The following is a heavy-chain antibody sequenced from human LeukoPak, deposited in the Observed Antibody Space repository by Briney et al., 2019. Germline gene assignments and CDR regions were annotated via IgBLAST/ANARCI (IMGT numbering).Heavy chain of an antibody. J-gene: IGHJ4*02. Sequence: GGSLRLSCTASGFTFTNFWMSWVRQAPGMGLAWVATINQDGSETYFVDSVKGRFTISRDNAKNSLYLQMNSLRAEDTAVYYCARDHLKGDYWGQGTLVTVSS. CDR3: ARDHLKGDY. CDR1: GFTFTNFW. V-gene: IGHV3-7*01. CDR2: INQDGSET.